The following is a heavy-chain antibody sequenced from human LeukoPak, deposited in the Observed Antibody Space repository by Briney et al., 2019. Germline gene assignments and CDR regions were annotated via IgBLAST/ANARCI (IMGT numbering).Heavy chain of an antibody. CDR3: ARPSGGGDFDY. V-gene: IGHV4-34*01. CDR2: INHSGST. Sequence: WETLSLTCAVYGVSFSGYYWSWIRQPPGKGPEWIGEINHSGSTNYNPSLKSRVTISVDTSKNQFSLKLSSVTAADTAVYYCARPSGGGDFDYWGQGTLVTVSS. D-gene: IGHD3-10*01. J-gene: IGHJ4*02. CDR1: GVSFSGYY.